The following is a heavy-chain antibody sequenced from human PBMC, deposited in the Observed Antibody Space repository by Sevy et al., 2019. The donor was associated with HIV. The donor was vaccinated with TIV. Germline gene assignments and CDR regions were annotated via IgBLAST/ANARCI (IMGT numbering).Heavy chain of an antibody. CDR2: INPNSGGT. D-gene: IGHD3-22*01. CDR3: ARVWNSDYYDSSGPNWFDT. J-gene: IGHJ5*02. CDR1: GGTFSSYA. V-gene: IGHV1-2*02. Sequence: ASVKVSCKASGGTFSSYAISWVRQAPGQGLEWMGGINPNSGGTNYAQKFQGRVTMTRDTSINTAYMDMRNLRVDDTAVYFCARVWNSDYYDSSGPNWFDTWGQGTLVTVSS.